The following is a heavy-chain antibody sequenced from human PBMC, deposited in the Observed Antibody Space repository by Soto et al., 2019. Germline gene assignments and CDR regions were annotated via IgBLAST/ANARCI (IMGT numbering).Heavy chain of an antibody. CDR3: ATAEGFGVVTAVFED. CDR2: SDYRGST. V-gene: IGHV4-39*01. D-gene: IGHD3-3*01. Sequence: QLQLQESGPGLVKPSETLSLTCTVSGGSISNRSQYWEWIRQSPGKHLEWIGSSDYRGSTHYNPSRKTRVTISVDTSKNLVSLKVYSVNAADTAVYYCATAEGFGVVTAVFEDWGQGILVTVSS. J-gene: IGHJ4*02. CDR1: GGSISNRSQY.